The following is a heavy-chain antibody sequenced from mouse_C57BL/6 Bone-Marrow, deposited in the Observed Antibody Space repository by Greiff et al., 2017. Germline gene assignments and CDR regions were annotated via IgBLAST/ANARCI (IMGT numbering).Heavy chain of an antibody. V-gene: IGHV3-1*01. CDR2: ISYSGST. CDR3: ARDGYYNYFDY. Sequence: EVKVEESGPGMVKPSQSLSLTYTVTGYSITSGYDWHWIRHFPGNKLEWMGYISYSGSTNYNPSLKSRISITHDTSNNHFFLKLNSVTTEDTATYYCARDGYYNYFDYWGQGTTLTVSS. D-gene: IGHD2-3*01. CDR1: GYSITSGYD. J-gene: IGHJ2*01.